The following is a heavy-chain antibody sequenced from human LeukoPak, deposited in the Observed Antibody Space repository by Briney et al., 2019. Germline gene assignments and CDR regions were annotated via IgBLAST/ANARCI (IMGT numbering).Heavy chain of an antibody. D-gene: IGHD6-13*01. V-gene: IGHV3-23*01. CDR1: GFTFSDSA. CDR3: AAQYSDTWYVGSY. Sequence: GGSLRLSYAASGFTFSDSAMTWVRQAPGKGLDWVSLISFSGANTYYPDSVKGRFTISRDNSKNTLYLQMNSLRAEDTAVYYCAAQYSDTWYVGSYWGQGTLVTVSS. J-gene: IGHJ4*02. CDR2: ISFSGANT.